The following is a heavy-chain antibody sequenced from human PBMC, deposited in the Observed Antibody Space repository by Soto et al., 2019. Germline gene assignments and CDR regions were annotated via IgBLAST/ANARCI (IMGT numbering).Heavy chain of an antibody. CDR1: GITFSDHD. CDR2: SRTRADNYAT. D-gene: IGHD3-10*01. V-gene: IGHV3-72*01. J-gene: IGHJ4*02. Sequence: EVQLVESGGGLVQPGGPLRLSCAISGITFSDHDIDWFRQAAGKGLEWLGRSRTRADNYATDYAASVKGRFTFSRDDSKSSLSLQMRSLKTGDTAMYYCVLWVRGIINYWGQGTLVTVSS. CDR3: VLWVRGIINY.